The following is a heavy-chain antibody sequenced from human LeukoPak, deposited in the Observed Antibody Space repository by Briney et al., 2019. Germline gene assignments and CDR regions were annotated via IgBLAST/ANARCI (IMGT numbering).Heavy chain of an antibody. CDR2: IYPDDSDT. CDR1: GYSFTSYW. CDR3: ARWASSYYFDY. V-gene: IGHV5-51*01. Sequence: GESLKISCKGSGYSFTSYWIGWVRQMPGKGLEWMGIIYPDDSDTRYSPSFQGQVTISADKSISTAYLQWGSLKASDTAMYYCARWASSYYFDYWGQGTLVTVSS. D-gene: IGHD2-2*01. J-gene: IGHJ4*02.